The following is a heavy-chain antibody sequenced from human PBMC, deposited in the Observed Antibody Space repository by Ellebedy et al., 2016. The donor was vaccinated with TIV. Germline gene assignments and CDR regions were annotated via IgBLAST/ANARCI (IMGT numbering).Heavy chain of an antibody. J-gene: IGHJ6*02. CDR3: ARYSGSGTYYRNGMDV. CDR2: VSAYSGNT. Sequence: AASVKVSCKSSGYTFIDYGITWVRQAPGQGLAWMGWVSAYSGNTNYAENVQGRVTMTTDTSTDTAYMELRSLRSDDTAVYYCARYSGSGTYYRNGMDVWGQGTTVTVSS. V-gene: IGHV1-18*01. D-gene: IGHD3-10*01. CDR1: GYTFIDYG.